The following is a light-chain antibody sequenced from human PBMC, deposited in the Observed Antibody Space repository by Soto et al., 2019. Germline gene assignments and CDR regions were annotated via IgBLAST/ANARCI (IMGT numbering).Light chain of an antibody. CDR1: QGINIF. CDR2: AAS. J-gene: IGKJ2*01. CDR3: QQRNSYPRT. Sequence: DIQLTQSPPFLSASVGDRVTITCRASQGINIFLAWFQQKPGKAPNLLISAASTLQSGVPSRFSGSGSETEFTLTITSLQPEDSATYYCQQRNSYPRTFGQGTKVEIK. V-gene: IGKV1-9*01.